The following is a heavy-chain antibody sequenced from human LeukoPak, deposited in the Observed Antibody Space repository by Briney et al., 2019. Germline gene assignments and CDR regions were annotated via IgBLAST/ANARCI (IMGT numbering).Heavy chain of an antibody. J-gene: IGHJ4*02. CDR3: AQMPDGYNGVVDY. CDR2: IIPIFGTA. D-gene: IGHD5-24*01. V-gene: IGHV1-69*05. Sequence: SVKVSCKASGGTFSSYAISWVRQAPGQGLEWMGRIIPIFGTANYAQKFQGRVTITTDESTSTAYMELSSLRSEDTAVYHCAQMPDGYNGVVDYWGQGTLVTVSS. CDR1: GGTFSSYA.